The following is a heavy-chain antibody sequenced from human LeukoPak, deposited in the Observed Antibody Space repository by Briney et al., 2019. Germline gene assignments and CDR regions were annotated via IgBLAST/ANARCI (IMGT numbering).Heavy chain of an antibody. CDR2: IYPGDSDT. V-gene: IGHV5-51*01. CDR1: GYSFTSYW. CDR3: ARHLIDQYSSRPDAFDI. D-gene: IGHD6-19*01. Sequence: GESLKISCKGSGYSFTSYWIGWVRQMPGKGLEWMGIIYPGDSDTRYSPSFQGQVTISADKSISTAYLQWSSLKASDTAMYYCARHLIDQYSSRPDAFDIWGQGTMVTVSS. J-gene: IGHJ3*02.